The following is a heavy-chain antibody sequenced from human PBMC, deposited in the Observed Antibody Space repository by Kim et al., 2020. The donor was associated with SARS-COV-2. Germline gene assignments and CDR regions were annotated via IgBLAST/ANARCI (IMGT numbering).Heavy chain of an antibody. CDR1: GGTFSSYA. V-gene: IGHV1-69*04. CDR2: IIPILGIA. J-gene: IGHJ3*02. CDR3: ARVRVLGEMDAFDI. D-gene: IGHD3-16*01. Sequence: SVKVSCKASGGTFSSYAISWVRQAPGQGLEWMGRIIPILGIANYAQKFQGRVTITADKSTSTAYMVLSSLRSEDTAVYYCARVRVLGEMDAFDIWGQGTMVTVSS.